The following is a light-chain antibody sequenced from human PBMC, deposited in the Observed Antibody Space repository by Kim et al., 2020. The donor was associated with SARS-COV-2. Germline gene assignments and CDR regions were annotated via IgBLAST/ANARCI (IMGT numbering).Light chain of an antibody. V-gene: IGKV3-11*01. J-gene: IGKJ1*01. CDR2: DAS. Sequence: SPEERATLSCRASQSVSSYLAWYQQKPGQAPRLLIYDASNRATGIPARFSGSGSGTDFTLTISSLEPEDFAVYYCQQRSNWPPWTFGQGTKVDIK. CDR3: QQRSNWPPWT. CDR1: QSVSSY.